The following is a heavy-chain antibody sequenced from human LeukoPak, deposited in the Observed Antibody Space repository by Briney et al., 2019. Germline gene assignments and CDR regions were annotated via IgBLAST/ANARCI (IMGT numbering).Heavy chain of an antibody. CDR2: IKQDGSEK. Sequence: GGSLRLSCAASGFVFGAYWMTWVRQAPGKGLEWVANIKQDGSEKYYMDSVKGRFTISRDNAKKSLFLQMNSLTAEDTALYYCVRSLERFGTRDYWGQGTLVTVSS. CDR1: GFVFGAYW. CDR3: VRSLERFGTRDY. D-gene: IGHD3-10*01. J-gene: IGHJ4*02. V-gene: IGHV3-7*01.